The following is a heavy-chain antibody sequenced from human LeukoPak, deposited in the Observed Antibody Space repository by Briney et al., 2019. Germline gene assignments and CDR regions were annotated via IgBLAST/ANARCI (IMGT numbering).Heavy chain of an antibody. V-gene: IGHV3-30*04. J-gene: IGHJ4*02. CDR2: ISYDGSNK. D-gene: IGHD6-19*01. Sequence: HPGRSLRLSCAASGFTFSSYAMHWARQAPGKGLEWVAVISYDGSNKYYADSVKGRFTISRDNSKNTLYLQMNSLRAEDTAVYYCASQEGSGWSFDYWGQGTLVTVSS. CDR3: ASQEGSGWSFDY. CDR1: GFTFSSYA.